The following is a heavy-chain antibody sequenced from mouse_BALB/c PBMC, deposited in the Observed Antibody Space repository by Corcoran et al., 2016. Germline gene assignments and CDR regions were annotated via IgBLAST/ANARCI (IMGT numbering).Heavy chain of an antibody. CDR1: GFNIKDTY. J-gene: IGHJ4*01. Sequence: EVQLQQSGAELVKPGASVKLSCTASGFNIKDTYMHWVKQRPEQGLEWIGRIDPANGNTKYDPKFQGKATITVDTSSSTAYMQFNSLTSDDSAVYYCARDTATLDAMDYWGQGTSVTVSS. D-gene: IGHD1-2*01. CDR3: ARDTATLDAMDY. CDR2: IDPANGNT. V-gene: IGHV14-3*02.